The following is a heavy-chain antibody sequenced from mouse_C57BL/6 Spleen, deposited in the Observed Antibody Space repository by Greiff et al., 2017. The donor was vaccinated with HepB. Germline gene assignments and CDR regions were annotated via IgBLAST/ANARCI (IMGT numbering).Heavy chain of an antibody. Sequence: EVQRVESGAELVRPGASVKLSCTASGFNIKDDYMHWVKQRPEQGLEWIGWIDPENGDTEYASKFQGKATITADTSSNTAYLQLSSLTSEDTAVYYCTTYYYGSSYWGQGTTLTVSS. V-gene: IGHV14-4*01. CDR3: TTYYYGSSY. J-gene: IGHJ2*01. D-gene: IGHD1-1*01. CDR2: IDPENGDT. CDR1: GFNIKDDY.